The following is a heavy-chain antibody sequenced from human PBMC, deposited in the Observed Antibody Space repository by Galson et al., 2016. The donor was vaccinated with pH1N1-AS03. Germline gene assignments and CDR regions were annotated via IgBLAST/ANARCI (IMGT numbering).Heavy chain of an antibody. J-gene: IGHJ4*02. CDR2: IIPILGAA. V-gene: IGHV1-69*13. CDR1: GGTLSSYA. D-gene: IGHD3-22*01. CDR3: VRDFYDGSDYYDY. Sequence: SVKVSCKASGGTLSSYAISWVRQAPGQGLEWMGGIIPILGAAHYAQTFQGRFTITADEPTRTAYMELSSLESEDTAIYYCVRDFYDGSDYYDYWGQGTPVTVSS.